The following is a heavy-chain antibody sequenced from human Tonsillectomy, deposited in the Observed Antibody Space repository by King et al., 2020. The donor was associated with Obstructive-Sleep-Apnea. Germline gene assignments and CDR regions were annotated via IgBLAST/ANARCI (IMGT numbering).Heavy chain of an antibody. J-gene: IGHJ4*02. D-gene: IGHD3-22*01. CDR2: ISGSGGST. Sequence: VQLVESGGGLVQPGGSLRLSCAASGFSFSRYALTWVRLAPGKGLQWVSAISGSGGSTYYTDSVKGRFTISRDNSKNTLYLQMSSLRVEDTATYHCVKDSDYNSGGYNYPEYWGQGTLVTVSS. CDR1: GFSFSRYA. CDR3: VKDSDYNSGGYNYPEY. V-gene: IGHV3-23*04.